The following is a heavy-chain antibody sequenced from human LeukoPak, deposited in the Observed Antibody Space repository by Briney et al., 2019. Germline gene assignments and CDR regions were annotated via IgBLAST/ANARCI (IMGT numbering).Heavy chain of an antibody. Sequence: ASVKVSCKTSGYTFTCYQMHWVRQAPGQGLEWMGRINPTNGVANYAQKFQGWVTLTRDRSIDTVYMDLGRLTPDDTAMYFCVRGSPLGYCSGGSCFSSHFDYWGQGTLIIVSS. CDR2: INPTNGVA. CDR3: VRGSPLGYCSGGSCFSSHFDY. CDR1: GYTFTCYQ. J-gene: IGHJ4*02. V-gene: IGHV1-2*04. D-gene: IGHD2-15*01.